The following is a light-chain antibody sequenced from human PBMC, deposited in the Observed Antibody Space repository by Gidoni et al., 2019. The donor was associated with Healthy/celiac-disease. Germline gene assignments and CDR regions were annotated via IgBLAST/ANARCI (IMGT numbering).Light chain of an antibody. CDR3: QQFNSYVFT. J-gene: IGKJ3*01. CDR2: DAS. CDR1: QGISSA. V-gene: IGKV1-13*02. Sequence: GDRVTITCRASQGISSALAWYQQKPGKAPKLLIYDASSLESGVPSRFSGSGSGTDFTLTISILQPEDFATYYCQQFNSYVFTFGPGTKVDIK.